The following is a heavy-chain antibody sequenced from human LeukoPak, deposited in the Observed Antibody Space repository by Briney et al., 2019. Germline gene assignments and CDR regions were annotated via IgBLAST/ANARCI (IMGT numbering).Heavy chain of an antibody. CDR1: GYTFTSYY. Sequence: ASVKVSCKASGYTFTSYYMHWVRQAPGQGLEWMGIINPSGGSTSYAQKFQGRVTMTRDMSTSTVYMELSSLRSEDTAVYYCARATWDPNYYYYMDVWGKGTTVTISS. D-gene: IGHD1-26*01. V-gene: IGHV1-46*01. CDR3: ARATWDPNYYYYMDV. CDR2: INPSGGST. J-gene: IGHJ6*03.